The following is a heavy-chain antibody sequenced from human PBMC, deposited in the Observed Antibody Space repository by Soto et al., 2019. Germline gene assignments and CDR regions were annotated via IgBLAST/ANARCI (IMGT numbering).Heavy chain of an antibody. CDR3: ARDVVNRWGYDSSGSHFDY. CDR1: GYTFTSYG. D-gene: IGHD3-22*01. CDR2: ISAYNGNT. J-gene: IGHJ4*02. V-gene: IGHV1-18*01. Sequence: GASVKVSCKASGYTFTSYGISWVRQAPGQGLEWMGWISAYNGNTNYAQKLQGRVTMTTDTSTSTAYMELRSLRSDDTAVYYCARDVVNRWGYDSSGSHFDYWGQGTLVTVSS.